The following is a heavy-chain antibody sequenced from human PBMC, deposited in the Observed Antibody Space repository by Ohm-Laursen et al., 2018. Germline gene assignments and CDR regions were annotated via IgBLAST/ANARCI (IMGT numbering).Heavy chain of an antibody. CDR1: GFTFSSYE. CDR2: ISSSGSTI. J-gene: IGHJ4*02. D-gene: IGHD2-21*02. Sequence: SLRLSCAASGFTFSSYEMNWVRQAPGKGLEWVSYISSSGSTIYYADSVKGRFTISRDNAKNSLYLQMNSLRAEDTAVYYCATAYCGGDCYYSYWGQGTLVTVSS. V-gene: IGHV3-48*03. CDR3: ATAYCGGDCYYSY.